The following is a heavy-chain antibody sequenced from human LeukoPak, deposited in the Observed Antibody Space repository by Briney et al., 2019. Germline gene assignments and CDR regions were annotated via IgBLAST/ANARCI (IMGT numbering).Heavy chain of an antibody. CDR2: ISSSGSTI. V-gene: IGHV3-11*01. D-gene: IGHD5-18*01. J-gene: IGHJ4*02. CDR1: GFTFSDYY. CDR3: ARDEAGYSYIFDY. Sequence: GGSLRLSCAPSGFTFSDYYISWIRQAPGKGLEWVSYISSSGSTIYYADSVKGRFTISRDNAKNSLYLQMNSLRAEDTAVYYCARDEAGYSYIFDYWGQGTLVTVSS.